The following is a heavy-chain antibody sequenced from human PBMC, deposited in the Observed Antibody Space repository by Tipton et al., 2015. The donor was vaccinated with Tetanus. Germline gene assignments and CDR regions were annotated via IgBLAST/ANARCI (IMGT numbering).Heavy chain of an antibody. CDR3: ARGHSPLYNWTFGYFDF. Sequence: QVQLVQSGAEVKKPGSSVKVSCKASGGGVSKFAISWLRQAPGQGFGFMGAIIPALSTTTYEQKFRGRITITADGSTSTAYMELSSLTSADTAVYFCARGHSPLYNWTFGYFDFWGQGTLVTVSS. V-gene: IGHV1-69*01. CDR2: IIPALSTT. CDR1: GGGVSKFA. J-gene: IGHJ4*02. D-gene: IGHD1-20*01.